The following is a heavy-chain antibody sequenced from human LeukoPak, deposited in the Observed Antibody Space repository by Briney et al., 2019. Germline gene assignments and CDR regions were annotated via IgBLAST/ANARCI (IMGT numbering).Heavy chain of an antibody. J-gene: IGHJ4*02. V-gene: IGHV3-23*01. CDR2: LFTGGGRT. Sequence: GSLRLSCAASGFTFNNYLMSWVRQAPGKGLEWVSVLFTGGGRTLYADSVKGRFTISGDTSRTTLYLQMNGLRAEDTAVYYCAKECDYSPGHKFDLWGQGTLVTVSS. CDR1: GFTFNNYL. CDR3: AKECDYSPGHKFDL. D-gene: IGHD3-10*01.